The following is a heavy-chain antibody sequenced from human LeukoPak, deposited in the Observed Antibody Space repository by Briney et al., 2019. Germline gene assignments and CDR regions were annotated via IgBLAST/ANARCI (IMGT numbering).Heavy chain of an antibody. CDR1: GFTLSLAW. J-gene: IGHJ4*02. CDR2: IYSGGST. CDR3: ARGDYYDNVYFDY. D-gene: IGHD3-22*01. Sequence: PGGSLRLSCATSGFTLSLAWMHWVRQAPGKGLEWVSVIYSGGSTYYADSVKGRFTISRDNSKNTLYLQMNSLRAEDTAMYYCARGDYYDNVYFDYWGQGILVTVSS. V-gene: IGHV3-53*01.